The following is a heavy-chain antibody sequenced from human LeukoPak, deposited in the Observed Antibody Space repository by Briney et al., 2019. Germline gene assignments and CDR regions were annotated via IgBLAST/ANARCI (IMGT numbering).Heavy chain of an antibody. Sequence: GGSLRLSCAASGFTFSSYEMNWVRQAPGKGLEWVSYISSSGSTIYYADSVKGRFTISRDNAKNSLFLQMNSLRADDTAVYYCARGLHSLPRSTLDYWGQGTLVTVSS. CDR3: ARGLHSLPRSTLDY. CDR1: GFTFSSYE. V-gene: IGHV3-48*03. J-gene: IGHJ4*02. CDR2: ISSSGSTI. D-gene: IGHD2-2*01.